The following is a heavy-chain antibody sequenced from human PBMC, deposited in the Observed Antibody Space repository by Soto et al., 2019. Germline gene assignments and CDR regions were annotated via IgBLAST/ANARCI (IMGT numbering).Heavy chain of an antibody. CDR3: ARDSRITIFGVVASDYYGMDV. Sequence: EVQLVETGGGLIQPGGSLRLSCAASGFTVSSNYMSWVRQAPGKGLEWVSVIYSGGSTYYADSVKGRFTISRDNSKNTLYLQMNSLRAEDTAVYYCARDSRITIFGVVASDYYGMDVWGQGTTVTVSS. V-gene: IGHV3-53*02. J-gene: IGHJ6*02. CDR2: IYSGGST. D-gene: IGHD3-3*01. CDR1: GFTVSSNY.